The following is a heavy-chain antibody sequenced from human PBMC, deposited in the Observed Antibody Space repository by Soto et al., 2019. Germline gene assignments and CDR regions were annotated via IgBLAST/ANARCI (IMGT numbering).Heavy chain of an antibody. CDR1: GFTFSSYS. V-gene: IGHV3-48*01. CDR3: ARAFTIFGVAAFDY. D-gene: IGHD3-3*01. Sequence: GESLKISCAASGFTFSSYSMNWVRQAPGKGLEWVSYISSSSSTIYYADSVKGRFTISRDNAKNSLYLQMNSLRAEDTAVYYCARAFTIFGVAAFDYWGQGTLVTVSS. CDR2: ISSSSSTI. J-gene: IGHJ4*02.